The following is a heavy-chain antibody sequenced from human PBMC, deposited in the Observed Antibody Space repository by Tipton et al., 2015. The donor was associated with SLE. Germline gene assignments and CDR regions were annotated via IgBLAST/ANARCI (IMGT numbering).Heavy chain of an antibody. CDR2: IYYSGTT. V-gene: IGHV4-39*07. J-gene: IGHJ4*02. CDR3: ARGIAPRNYFDY. Sequence: TLSLTCTVSGGSISRSTYHWGWIRQPPGKGLEWIGNIYYSGTTYYNPSLKSRLTISVDTSKNQFSLKLSSLTAADTAVYYCARGIAPRNYFDYWGQGTLVTVSS. D-gene: IGHD6-6*01. CDR1: GGSISRSTYH.